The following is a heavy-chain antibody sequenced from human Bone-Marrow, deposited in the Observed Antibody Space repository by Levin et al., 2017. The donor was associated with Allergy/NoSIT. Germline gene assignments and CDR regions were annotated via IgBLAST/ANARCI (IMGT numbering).Heavy chain of an antibody. V-gene: IGHV3-21*01. Sequence: GGSLRLSCAASGFTFNSYSMNWVRQAPGKGLEWVSSISSSSSYIYYADSLKGRFTISRDSAKNSLYLQMNSLRAEDTAVYYCARGQLVRGSFDLWGRGTLVTVSS. CDR3: ARGQLVRGSFDL. D-gene: IGHD6-13*01. CDR1: GFTFNSYS. J-gene: IGHJ2*01. CDR2: ISSSSSYI.